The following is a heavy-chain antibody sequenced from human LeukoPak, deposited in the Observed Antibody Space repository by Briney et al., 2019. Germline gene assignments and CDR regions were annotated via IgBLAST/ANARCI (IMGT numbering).Heavy chain of an antibody. D-gene: IGHD6-13*01. V-gene: IGHV4-31*03. CDR2: IYYSGST. J-gene: IGHJ4*02. Sequence: KSSQTLSLTCTVSGGSISSGGYYWSWIRQHPAKGLEWIGYIYYSGSTYYNPSLKSRVTISVDTSKNQFSLKLSSVTAADTAVYYCARDSSWSDYYFDYWGQGTLVTVSS. CDR1: GGSISSGGYY. CDR3: ARDSSWSDYYFDY.